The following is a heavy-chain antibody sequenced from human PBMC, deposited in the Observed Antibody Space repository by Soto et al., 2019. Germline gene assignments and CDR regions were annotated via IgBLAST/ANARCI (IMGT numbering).Heavy chain of an antibody. V-gene: IGHV4-39*01. J-gene: IGHJ4*02. D-gene: IGHD5-12*01. CDR3: ASGAGGGYNSFDY. CDR1: GGSISSSSYY. Sequence: QLQLQEWGPGLVKPSETLSLTCTVSGGSISSSSYYWGWIRQPPGKGLEWIGSIYYSGSTYYNPSLKSRVAISVDTSKNQFSLKLSSVTAADTAVYYCASGAGGGYNSFDYWGQGTLVTVSS. CDR2: IYYSGST.